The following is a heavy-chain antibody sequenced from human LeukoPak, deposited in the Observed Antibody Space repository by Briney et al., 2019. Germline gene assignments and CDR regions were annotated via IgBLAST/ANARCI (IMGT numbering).Heavy chain of an antibody. D-gene: IGHD6-13*01. CDR2: ISSSGNYI. CDR1: GFTFSSYS. J-gene: IGHJ4*02. CDR3: VRGEGIFDC. Sequence: KSGGSLRLSCAASGFTFSSYSMTWVRQAPGKGLEWVSCISSSGNYIYYADSVKGRFTISRDNAKNSLSLQMNSLRAEDTAMYYCVRGEGIFDCWGQGTLVTVSS. V-gene: IGHV3-21*01.